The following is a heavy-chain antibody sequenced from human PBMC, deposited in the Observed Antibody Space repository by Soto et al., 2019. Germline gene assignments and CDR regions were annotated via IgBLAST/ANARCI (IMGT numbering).Heavy chain of an antibody. Sequence: AASVKVSCKASGYTFTSYYMHWVRQAPGQGLEWMGIINPSGGSTSYAQKFQGRVTMTRDTSTSTVYMELSSLRSEDTAVYYCARDAAVAGKGGYYHYGMAFWGQGSTVTVSS. D-gene: IGHD6-19*01. J-gene: IGHJ6*02. CDR1: GYTFTSYY. V-gene: IGHV1-46*03. CDR2: INPSGGST. CDR3: ARDAAVAGKGGYYHYGMAF.